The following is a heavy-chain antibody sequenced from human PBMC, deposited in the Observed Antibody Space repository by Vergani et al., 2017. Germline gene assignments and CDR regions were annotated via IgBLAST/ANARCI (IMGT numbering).Heavy chain of an antibody. CDR2: IYAGDSDV. CDR3: AKTHDFSSLYSSYNWFDP. V-gene: IGHV5-51*01. D-gene: IGHD3-3*01. J-gene: IGHJ5*02. Sequence: VQLVQSGAEVKKPGASVKVSCKASGYTFTNYWIAWVRQRPGKGLEWMGIIYAGDSDVRYSPSFQGQVTMSVDKSLSTAYLQWSSLKASDTATYYCAKTHDFSSLYSSYNWFDPWGQGTQVTVSS. CDR1: GYTFTNYW.